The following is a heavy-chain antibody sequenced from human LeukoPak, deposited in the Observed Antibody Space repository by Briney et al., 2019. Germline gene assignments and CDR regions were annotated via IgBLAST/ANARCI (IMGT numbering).Heavy chain of an antibody. J-gene: IGHJ5*02. Sequence: SETLSLTCTVSGGSISSYYWSWIRQPPGKGLEWIGYIYYSGSTNYNPSLKSRVTISVDTSKNQFSLKLGSVTAADTAVYYCARNHDSSGWHNWFDPWGQGTLVTVSS. CDR2: IYYSGST. D-gene: IGHD6-19*01. V-gene: IGHV4-59*01. CDR3: ARNHDSSGWHNWFDP. CDR1: GGSISSYY.